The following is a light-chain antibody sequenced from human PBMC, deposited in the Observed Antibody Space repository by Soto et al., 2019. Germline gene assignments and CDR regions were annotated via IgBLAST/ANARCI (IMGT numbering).Light chain of an antibody. Sequence: EIVLTQSPATLSLSPGERATLSCRASQSVSSYLAWYQQKPGQAPRLLIYDASNRATGIPARFSGSGSGTDFTLTISRLEPEDFAVYYCQLYSTSLFTFAQGTRLDIK. J-gene: IGKJ5*01. CDR1: QSVSSY. V-gene: IGKV3-11*01. CDR2: DAS. CDR3: QLYSTSLFT.